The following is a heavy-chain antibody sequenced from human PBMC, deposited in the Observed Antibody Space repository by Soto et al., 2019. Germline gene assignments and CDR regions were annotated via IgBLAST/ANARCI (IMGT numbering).Heavy chain of an antibody. CDR3: ARDRGIAVADSLYYYYGMDV. J-gene: IGHJ6*02. CDR2: IWYDGSNK. V-gene: IGHV3-33*01. CDR1: GFTFSSYG. Sequence: GGSLRLSCAASGFTFSSYGMHWVRQAPGKGLEWVAVIWYDGSNKYYADSVKGRFTISRDNSKNTLYLQMNSLRAEDTAVYYCARDRGIAVADSLYYYYGMDVWGQGTTVTVSS. D-gene: IGHD6-19*01.